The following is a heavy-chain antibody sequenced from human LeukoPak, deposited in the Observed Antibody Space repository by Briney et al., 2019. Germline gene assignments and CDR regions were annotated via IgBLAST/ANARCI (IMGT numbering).Heavy chain of an antibody. CDR3: ARAPTRSGFDY. Sequence: SETLSLTCTVSGGSISSYYWSWVRQPPGKGLEWIGYIYYSGSTNYNPSLKSRVTISVDTSKNQFSLKLSSVTAADTAVYYCARAPTRSGFDYWGQGTLVTVSS. CDR2: IYYSGST. D-gene: IGHD2-15*01. V-gene: IGHV4-59*01. J-gene: IGHJ4*02. CDR1: GGSISSYY.